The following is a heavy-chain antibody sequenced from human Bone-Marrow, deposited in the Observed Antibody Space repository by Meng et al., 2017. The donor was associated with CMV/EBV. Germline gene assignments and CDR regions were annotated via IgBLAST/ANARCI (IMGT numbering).Heavy chain of an antibody. J-gene: IGHJ4*02. V-gene: IGHV4-38-2*02. D-gene: IGHD3-10*02. CDR2: MYHSGTT. CDR1: NFAISSGYY. CDR3: ARDMSATFDY. Sequence: SETLSLTCSVSNFAISSGYYWAWIRQPPGRGLEWIGSMYHSGTTYHNPSLKSRVTISVDTSKNQLSLNLKSVTAADTAVYYCARDMSATFDYWGRGTRVTVSS.